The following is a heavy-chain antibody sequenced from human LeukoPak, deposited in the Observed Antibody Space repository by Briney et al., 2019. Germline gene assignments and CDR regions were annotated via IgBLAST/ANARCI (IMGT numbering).Heavy chain of an antibody. D-gene: IGHD5-18*01. V-gene: IGHV3-23*01. CDR3: AKGLMGNSVYFEN. CDR1: GFTYGNYA. J-gene: IGHJ4*02. Sequence: GGSLRLSCAASGFTYGNYAMTWVRQSPGKGLEWISSISGSSWNTYLADSVMGPFTISRDNYNNTLYLQINNLRADDTAIYYCAKGLMGNSVYFENWGQGTLVTVSP. CDR2: ISGSSWNT.